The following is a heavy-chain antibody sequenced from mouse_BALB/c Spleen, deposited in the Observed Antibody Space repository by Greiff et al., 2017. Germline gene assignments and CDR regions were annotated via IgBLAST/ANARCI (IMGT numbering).Heavy chain of an antibody. J-gene: IGHJ4*01. CDR2: IYPGDGDT. CDR1: GYAFSSYW. D-gene: IGHD3-1*01. V-gene: IGHV1-80*01. Sequence: VHLVESGAELVRPGSSVKISCKASGYAFSSYWMNWVKQRPGQGLEWIGQIYPGDGDTNYNGKFKGKATLTADKSSSTAYMQLSSLTSEDSAVYFCARVGDAMDYWGQGTSVTVSS. CDR3: ARVGDAMDY.